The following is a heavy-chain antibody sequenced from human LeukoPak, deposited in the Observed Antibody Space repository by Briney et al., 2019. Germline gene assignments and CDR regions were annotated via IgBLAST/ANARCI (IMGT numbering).Heavy chain of an antibody. CDR3: ARGLSGYSSSWYRRKNWFDP. V-gene: IGHV4-59*12. CDR1: GGSISSYY. Sequence: NASETLSLTCTVSGGSISSYYWSWIRQPPGKGLEWIGYIYYSGSTNYNPSLKSRVTISVDTSKNQFSLKLSSVTAADTAVYYCARGLSGYSSSWYRRKNWFDPWGQGTLVTVSS. CDR2: IYYSGST. D-gene: IGHD6-13*01. J-gene: IGHJ5*02.